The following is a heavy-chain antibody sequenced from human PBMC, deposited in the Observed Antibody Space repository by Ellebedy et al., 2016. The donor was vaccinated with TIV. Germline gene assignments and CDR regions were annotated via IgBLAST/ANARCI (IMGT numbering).Heavy chain of an antibody. D-gene: IGHD2/OR15-2a*01. V-gene: IGHV3-7*03. J-gene: IGHJ6*02. CDR2: VNQDGSEN. CDR1: GFSFSSYW. CDR3: VRDGAHGEYSPGYYGLNV. Sequence: GGSLRLSCVASGFSFSSYWMTWVRQAPGKGLEWVANVNQDGSENYVVDSVKGRFTISRDNTKNSLYVQMNSLRVEDTAVYYCVRDGAHGEYSPGYYGLNVWGQGTAVTVSS.